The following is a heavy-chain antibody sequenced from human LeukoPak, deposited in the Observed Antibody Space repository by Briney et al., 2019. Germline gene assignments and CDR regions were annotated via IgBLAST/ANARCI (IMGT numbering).Heavy chain of an antibody. Sequence: PGGSLRLSCAASGFTFDDYGMSWVRQAPGKGLEWVSGVNWNGGSTGYADSVKGRFTISRDNAKNSLYLQMNSLRAEDTALYYCASVLVGCTNGVCYYFDYWGQGTLVTVSS. J-gene: IGHJ4*02. CDR3: ASVLVGCTNGVCYYFDY. CDR1: GFTFDDYG. CDR2: VNWNGGST. D-gene: IGHD2-8*01. V-gene: IGHV3-20*04.